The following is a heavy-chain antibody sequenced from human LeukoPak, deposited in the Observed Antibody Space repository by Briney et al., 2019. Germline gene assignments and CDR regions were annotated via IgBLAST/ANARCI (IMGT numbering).Heavy chain of an antibody. V-gene: IGHV4-39*07. CDR3: AREKIVVVTALTGYYYGMDV. J-gene: IGHJ6*02. D-gene: IGHD2-21*02. CDR2: IYYSGST. CDR1: GGSISSSSYY. Sequence: SETLSLTCTVSGGSISSSSYYWGWIRQPPGKGLEWIGSIYYSGSTYYNPSLKSRVTISVDTSKNQFSLKLSSVTAADTAVYYCAREKIVVVTALTGYYYGMDVWGQGTTVTVSS.